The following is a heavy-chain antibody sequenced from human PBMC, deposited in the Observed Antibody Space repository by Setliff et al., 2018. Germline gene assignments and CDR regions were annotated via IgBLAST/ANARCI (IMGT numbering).Heavy chain of an antibody. CDR2: ISHLGIT. CDR3: ARGGVLGTGDLDY. CDR1: GGPISSYF. V-gene: IGHV4-59*01. J-gene: IGHJ4*02. D-gene: IGHD2-8*01. Sequence: SETLSLTCTVSGGPISSYFWSWTRQPPGKGLEWIGYISHLGITSYNPSLKSRATISVDTSKNQFSLQLTSVTSADTAVYFCARGGVLGTGDLDYWGQGTLVTVSS.